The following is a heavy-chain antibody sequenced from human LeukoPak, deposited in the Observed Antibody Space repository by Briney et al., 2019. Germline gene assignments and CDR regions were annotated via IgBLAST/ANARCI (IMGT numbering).Heavy chain of an antibody. Sequence: GGSLRLSCAASGFTFSDYYMSWIRQAPGKGLEWVSYISSSGSTIYYADSEKGRFTISRDNAKNSLYLQMNSLRAEDTAVYYCARDGYYDFWSGYYTGARWFDPWGQGTLVTVSS. V-gene: IGHV3-11*04. CDR3: ARDGYYDFWSGYYTGARWFDP. J-gene: IGHJ5*02. CDR2: ISSSGSTI. CDR1: GFTFSDYY. D-gene: IGHD3-3*01.